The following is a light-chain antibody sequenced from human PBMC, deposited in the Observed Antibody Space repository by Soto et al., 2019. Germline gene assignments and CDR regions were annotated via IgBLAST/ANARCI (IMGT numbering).Light chain of an antibody. V-gene: IGKV3-20*01. CDR1: QSVTSTG. CDR2: GAS. Sequence: EIVLTQSPGTLSLSPGQRATLSCRASQSVTSTGFAGSRQKPGQAPRLPIYGASSRATGIPDRFSGSGSGTDFTLSISRLEPEDFVVYYCQHCNCSPWTFGQGTKVEIK. J-gene: IGKJ1*01. CDR3: QHCNCSPWT.